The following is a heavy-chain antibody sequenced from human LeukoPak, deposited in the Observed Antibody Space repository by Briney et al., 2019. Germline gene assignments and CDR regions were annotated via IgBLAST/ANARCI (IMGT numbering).Heavy chain of an antibody. CDR3: ARDPHYDYVWGSYLYPSPSIDY. Sequence: GGSLRLSCAASGFTFSSYEMNWVRQAPGKGLEWVSYISSSGSPIYYTDSVKGRFTISRDNSKNTLYLQMNSLRAEDTAVYYCARDPHYDYVWGSYLYPSPSIDYWGQGTLVTVSS. CDR1: GFTFSSYE. V-gene: IGHV3-48*03. D-gene: IGHD3-16*02. J-gene: IGHJ4*02. CDR2: ISSSGSPI.